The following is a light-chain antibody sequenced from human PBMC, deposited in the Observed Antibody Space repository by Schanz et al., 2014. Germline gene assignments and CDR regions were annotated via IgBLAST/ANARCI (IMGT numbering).Light chain of an antibody. CDR1: SSDVGGYNY. CDR2: EVS. CDR3: SSYAGSNFVV. Sequence: SALTQPPSASGSPGQSVTISCTGTSSDVGGYNYVSWYQQHPGKAPKLMIYEVSKRPSGVPDRFSGSKSGNTASLTVSGLQAEDEADYYCSSYAGSNFVVFGGGTKLTVL. V-gene: IGLV2-8*01. J-gene: IGLJ2*01.